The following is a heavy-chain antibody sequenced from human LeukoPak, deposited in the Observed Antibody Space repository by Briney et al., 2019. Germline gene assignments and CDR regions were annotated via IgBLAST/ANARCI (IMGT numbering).Heavy chain of an antibody. CDR2: IYYSGGT. J-gene: IGHJ4*02. CDR3: ARAWTSAGRFDF. D-gene: IGHD6-13*01. V-gene: IGHV4-30-4*01. CDR1: GDSISDGDYY. Sequence: SQTLSLTCTVSGDSISDGDYYWSWIRQPPGKGLEWLGYIYYSGGTYYNPSLKSRLTISMDTSRNQFSLKLSSVTAADTAVYYCARAWTSAGRFDFWGQGTLVPVSS.